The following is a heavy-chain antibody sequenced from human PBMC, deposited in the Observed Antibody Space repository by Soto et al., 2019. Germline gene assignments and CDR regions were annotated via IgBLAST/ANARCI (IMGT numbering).Heavy chain of an antibody. Sequence: PGGSLRLSCAASGITFSSDAMSWVRQAPGKGLEWVSARSGSGGSTYYADSLKGRFTIARDNSKNTLYLQMNSLRAEDTAVYYCAKGRSTSPYDAFDIWGEGTMVTFSS. CDR3: AKGRSTSPYDAFDI. D-gene: IGHD2-2*01. J-gene: IGHJ3*02. CDR1: GITFSSDA. CDR2: RSGSGGST. V-gene: IGHV3-23*01.